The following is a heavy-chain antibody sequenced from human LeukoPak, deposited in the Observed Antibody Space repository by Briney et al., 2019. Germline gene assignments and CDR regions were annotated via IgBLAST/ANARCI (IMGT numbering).Heavy chain of an antibody. CDR1: GCTISSYY. CDR2: IYYSGST. J-gene: IGHJ6*02. CDR3: AAWYSSSWSGYYGMDV. V-gene: IGHV4-59*01. Sequence: PSETLSLTCTVSGCTISSYYLSWIRQPPGKGLEWIWYIYYSGSTNYNPSRKSRVTISVDTSKNQFSLKLSSVTAADTAVYYCAAWYSSSWSGYYGMDVWGQGTTVTVS. D-gene: IGHD6-13*01.